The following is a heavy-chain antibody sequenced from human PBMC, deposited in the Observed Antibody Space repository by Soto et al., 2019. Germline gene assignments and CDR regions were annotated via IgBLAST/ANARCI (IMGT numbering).Heavy chain of an antibody. CDR3: ARKNGSKPYYYYYGMDV. Sequence: LSLTCTVSGGSISSSSYYWGWIRQPPGKGLEWIGSIYYSGSTYYNPSLKSRVTISVDTSKNQFSLKLSSVTAADTPVYYCARKNGSKPYYYYYGMDVWGQGTPVTVSS. D-gene: IGHD1-26*01. J-gene: IGHJ6*02. CDR1: GGSISSSSYY. V-gene: IGHV4-39*01. CDR2: IYYSGST.